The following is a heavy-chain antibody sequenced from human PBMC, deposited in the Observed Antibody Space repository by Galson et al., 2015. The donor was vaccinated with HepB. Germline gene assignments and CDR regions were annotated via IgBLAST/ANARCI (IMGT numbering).Heavy chain of an antibody. V-gene: IGHV4-59*01. D-gene: IGHD6-13*01. CDR2: IYHSGST. CDR1: GGSISSYY. J-gene: IGHJ4*02. Sequence: QVQLQESGPGLVKPSETLSLTCTVSGGSISSYYWSWIRQPPGKGLEWIGYIYHSGSTNYNPSLKSRVTISVDTSKNQFSLKLSSVTAADTAVYYCARHQLAAAVTPGFDYWGQGTLVTVSS. CDR3: ARHQLAAAVTPGFDY.